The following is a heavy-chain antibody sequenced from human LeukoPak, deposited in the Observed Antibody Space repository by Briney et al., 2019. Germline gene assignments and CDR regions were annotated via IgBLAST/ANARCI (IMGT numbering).Heavy chain of an antibody. CDR1: GFTFSAYA. Sequence: GGSLRLSCAASGFTFSAYAMSWVRQAPGKGLEWVSAITGSGDDTYYADSVKGRFTISRDNSKNTLYLQMNSLRAEDTAVYYCAKDLGRDIVVVPAAKGSDYWGQGTLVTVSS. D-gene: IGHD2-2*01. J-gene: IGHJ4*02. CDR2: ITGSGDDT. CDR3: AKDLGRDIVVVPAAKGSDY. V-gene: IGHV3-23*01.